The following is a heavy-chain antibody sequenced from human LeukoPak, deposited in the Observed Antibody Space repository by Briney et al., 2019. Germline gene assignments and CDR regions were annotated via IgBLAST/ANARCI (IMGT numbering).Heavy chain of an antibody. J-gene: IGHJ4*02. CDR2: VSYDGTNE. D-gene: IGHD2-8*01. V-gene: IGHV3-30*18. CDR3: AKDWANGDYIDH. CDR1: GFTFSDYG. Sequence: GASLRLSCAASGFTFSDYGMHWVRQAPGKGLEWVAVVSYDGTNEKYADPVKGRFTISRDNSKNTLSLQMNSLRADDTAVYYCAKDWANGDYIDHWGQGTLVTVSS.